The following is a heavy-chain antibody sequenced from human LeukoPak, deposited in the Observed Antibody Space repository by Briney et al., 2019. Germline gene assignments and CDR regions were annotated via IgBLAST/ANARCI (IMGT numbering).Heavy chain of an antibody. Sequence: GSSVKVSCKASGGTFSSYAISWVRQAPGQGLEWMGGIIPIFGTANYAQKFQGRVTITADESTSTAYMELSSLRSEDTAVYYCARHDGYCSSTSCYTDAFDIWGQGTMVTVSS. V-gene: IGHV1-69*01. CDR1: GGTFSSYA. J-gene: IGHJ3*02. D-gene: IGHD2-2*01. CDR3: ARHDGYCSSTSCYTDAFDI. CDR2: IIPIFGTA.